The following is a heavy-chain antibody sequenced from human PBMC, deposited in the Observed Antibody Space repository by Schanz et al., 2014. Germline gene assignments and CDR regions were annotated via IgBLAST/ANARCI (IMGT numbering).Heavy chain of an antibody. CDR3: VRVKGEHSGHDYIVY. CDR1: GGSIGSGGYF. J-gene: IGHJ4*02. V-gene: IGHV4-61*02. Sequence: QVQLQELGPGLVKPSQTLSLTCTVSGGSIGSGGYFWSWIRQNPGKGLEWIGRIYSNGISHYNPSRESRVTMSVDTSKNKFSLNLTPVTPADTAIYYCVRVKGEHSGHDYIVYWGQGIQVTVSP. CDR2: IYSNGIS. D-gene: IGHD5-12*01.